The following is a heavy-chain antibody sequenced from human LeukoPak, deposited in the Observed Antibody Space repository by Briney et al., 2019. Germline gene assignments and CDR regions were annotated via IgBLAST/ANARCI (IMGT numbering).Heavy chain of an antibody. Sequence: PSETLSLTCTVSGGSISSYYWSWIRQPPGKGLEWIGYIYYSGSTNYNPSLKSRVTIPVDTSKNQFSLKLSSVTAADTAVYYCVRSSFDAFDIWGQGTMVTVSS. CDR3: VRSSFDAFDI. J-gene: IGHJ3*02. CDR1: GGSISSYY. D-gene: IGHD6-6*01. V-gene: IGHV4-59*01. CDR2: IYYSGST.